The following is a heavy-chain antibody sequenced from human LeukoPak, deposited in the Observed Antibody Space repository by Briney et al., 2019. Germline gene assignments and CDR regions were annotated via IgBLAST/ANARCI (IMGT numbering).Heavy chain of an antibody. CDR3: ARLCSSTTCYSDWFDP. Sequence: SETLSLNCTVPGGSISSSSYYWGWIRQPPGKGLEWIGIIYYSGRTYYNPSLKSRVTISVDTTKNQLSLKLSSVTAADTAVYYCARLCSSTTCYSDWFDPWGQGTLVTVSS. CDR1: GGSISSSSYY. CDR2: IYYSGRT. V-gene: IGHV4-39*01. J-gene: IGHJ5*02. D-gene: IGHD2-2*01.